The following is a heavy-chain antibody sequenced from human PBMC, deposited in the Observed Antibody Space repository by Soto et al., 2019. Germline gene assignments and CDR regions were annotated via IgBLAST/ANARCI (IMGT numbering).Heavy chain of an antibody. CDR3: VKDGYCSSTSCYYFDY. Sequence: GGSLRLSCSASGFTFSSYAMHWVRQAPGKGLEYVSAISSNGGSTYYADSVKGRFTISRDNSKNTLYLQMSSLRAEDTAVYYCVKDGYCSSTSCYYFDYWGQGTLVTVSS. D-gene: IGHD2-2*01. V-gene: IGHV3-64D*08. CDR2: ISSNGGST. CDR1: GFTFSSYA. J-gene: IGHJ4*02.